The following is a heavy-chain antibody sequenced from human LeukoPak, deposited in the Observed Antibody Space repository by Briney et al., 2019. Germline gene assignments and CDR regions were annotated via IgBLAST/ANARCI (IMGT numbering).Heavy chain of an antibody. CDR1: EFTFSGYA. CDR3: AKGRCSGGSCSGRGFDY. J-gene: IGHJ4*02. D-gene: IGHD2-15*01. V-gene: IGHV3-23*01. CDR2: ISGSDGST. Sequence: PGGSLRLSCAASEFTFSGYAMSWVRQAPGKGLEWVSAISGSDGSTYYADSVKGRFTISRDNSKSTLYLQMNSLRVEDTAVYYCAKGRCSGGSCSGRGFDYWGQGTLVTVSS.